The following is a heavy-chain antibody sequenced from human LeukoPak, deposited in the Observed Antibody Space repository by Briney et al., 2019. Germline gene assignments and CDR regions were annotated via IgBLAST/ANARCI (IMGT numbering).Heavy chain of an antibody. J-gene: IGHJ4*02. CDR2: TSYDGSNK. Sequence: GGSLRLSCAASGFTFNNYAMHWVRQAPGKGLEWVAVTSYDGSNKYYADSVKGRFTISRDNSKNTLYLQMNSLRAEDTAVYYCARPTPYYDFWSGYDYWGQGTLVTVSS. CDR3: ARPTPYYDFWSGYDY. CDR1: GFTFNNYA. V-gene: IGHV3-30-3*01. D-gene: IGHD3-3*01.